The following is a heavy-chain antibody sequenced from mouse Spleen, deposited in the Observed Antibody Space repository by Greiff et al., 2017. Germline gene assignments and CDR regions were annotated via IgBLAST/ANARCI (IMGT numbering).Heavy chain of an antibody. V-gene: IGHV14-4*01. CDR3: TTSYGNCWFAY. D-gene: IGHD2-10*02. CDR1: GFNIKDDY. CDR2: IDPENGDT. Sequence: EVQLQQSGAELVRPGASVKLSCTASGFNIKDDYMHWVKQRPEQGLEWIGWIDPENGDTEYASKFQGKATITADTSSNTAYLQLSSLTSEDTAVYYCTTSYGNCWFAYWGQGTLVTVSA. J-gene: IGHJ3*01.